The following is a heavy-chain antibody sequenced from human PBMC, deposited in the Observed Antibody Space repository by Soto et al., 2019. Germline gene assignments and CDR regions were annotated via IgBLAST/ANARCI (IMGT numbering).Heavy chain of an antibody. V-gene: IGHV3-33*01. CDR3: ARDRHFRGGPDDI. D-gene: IGHD3-3*02. CDR2: IWHDGTFT. CDR1: GFTFSSFG. J-gene: IGHJ3*02. Sequence: QVQLAESGGGVVQSGRSPRLSCAASGFTFSSFGMHWVRQAPGKGLEWVALIWHDGTFTHYADSVKGRFTISRDNSKNMLYLQMNSLRADDTAVYYCARDRHFRGGPDDIWGQGTMVTVSS.